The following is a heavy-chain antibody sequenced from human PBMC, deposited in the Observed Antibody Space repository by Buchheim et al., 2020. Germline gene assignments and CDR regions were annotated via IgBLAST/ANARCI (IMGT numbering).Heavy chain of an antibody. J-gene: IGHJ6*01. V-gene: IGHV4-34*01. CDR2: INHSGST. CDR1: GGSFSGYY. Sequence: QVQLQQWGAGLLKPSETLSLTCAVYGGSFSGYYWSWIRQPPGQGLEWIGEINHSGSTNYNPSLKRQITISVATSKNQFSLKLGSVTAADTAVYYCARGGGVRWEIGFAVTTRYYYGMDVWGQGTT. D-gene: IGHD4-11*01. CDR3: ARGGGVRWEIGFAVTTRYYYGMDV.